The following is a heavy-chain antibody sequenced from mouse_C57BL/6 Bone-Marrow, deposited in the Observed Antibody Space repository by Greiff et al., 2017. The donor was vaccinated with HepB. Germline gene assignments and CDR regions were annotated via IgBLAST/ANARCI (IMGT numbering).Heavy chain of an antibody. CDR3: ARAGWLLPYFDY. Sequence: EVQLQQSVAELVRPGASVKLSCTASGFNIKNTYMHWVKQRPEQGLEWIGRIDPANGNTKYAPKFQGKATITVDTSSITAYMQLSSLTSEDSAVYYCARAGWLLPYFDYWGQGTTLTVSS. CDR2: IDPANGNT. CDR1: GFNIKNTY. D-gene: IGHD2-3*01. J-gene: IGHJ2*01. V-gene: IGHV14-3*01.